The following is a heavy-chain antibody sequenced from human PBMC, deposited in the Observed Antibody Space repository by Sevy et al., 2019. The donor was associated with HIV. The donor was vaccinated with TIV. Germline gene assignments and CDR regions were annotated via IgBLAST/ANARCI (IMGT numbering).Heavy chain of an antibody. CDR3: ARILTGQSFVGGMDV. Sequence: GGSLRLSCTASGFTFNRYAMHWVRQAPGKGLEWVALISFDGSNKYYADSVKGRFTISRDDSKNTLDLQMNSLRAEDTALHYCARILTGQSFVGGMDVWGQGTTVSVSS. J-gene: IGHJ6*02. D-gene: IGHD3-9*01. CDR2: ISFDGSNK. V-gene: IGHV3-30-3*01. CDR1: GFTFNRYA.